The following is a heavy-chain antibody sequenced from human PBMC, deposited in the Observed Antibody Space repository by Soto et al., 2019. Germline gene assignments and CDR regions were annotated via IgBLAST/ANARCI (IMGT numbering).Heavy chain of an antibody. Sequence: LRLSCAASGFTFSSYSMNWVRQAPGKGLEWVSYISSSSSTIYYADSVKGRFTISRDNAKNSLYLQMNSLRDEDTAVYYCARDLVRDYYDSSGYNWFDPWGQGTLLTVS. CDR3: ARDLVRDYYDSSGYNWFDP. D-gene: IGHD3-22*01. V-gene: IGHV3-48*02. CDR2: ISSSSSTI. CDR1: GFTFSSYS. J-gene: IGHJ5*02.